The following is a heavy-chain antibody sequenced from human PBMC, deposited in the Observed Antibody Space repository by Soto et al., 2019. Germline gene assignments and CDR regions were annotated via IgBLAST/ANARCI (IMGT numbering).Heavy chain of an antibody. CDR1: GPSPRRGGFY. CDR2: IYFTGST. V-gene: IGHV4-31*03. J-gene: IGHJ4*02. D-gene: IGHD6-19*01. CDR3: ARDWGSSGWPN. Sequence: PSETPSPPRPVFGPSPRRGGFYWRLVRQHPGKGLEWVGYIYFTGSTLYNPSLKSRLAMSLDTSKNQFSLRLTSVAAADTAVYFCARDWGSSGWPNWGQGTLVTVSS.